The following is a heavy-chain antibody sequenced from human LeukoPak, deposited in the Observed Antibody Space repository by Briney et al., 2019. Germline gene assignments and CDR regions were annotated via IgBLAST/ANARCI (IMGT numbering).Heavy chain of an antibody. CDR2: IYYSGST. CDR1: GGSVSSGSYY. Sequence: PSETLSLTCTVSGGSVSSGSYYWSWIRQPPGKGLEWIGYIYYSGSTNYNPSLKSRVTISVDTSKNQFSLKLSSVTAADTAVYYCARDRRGYDYFYYGMDVWGQGTTVTVSS. D-gene: IGHD5-12*01. CDR3: ARDRRGYDYFYYGMDV. V-gene: IGHV4-61*01. J-gene: IGHJ6*02.